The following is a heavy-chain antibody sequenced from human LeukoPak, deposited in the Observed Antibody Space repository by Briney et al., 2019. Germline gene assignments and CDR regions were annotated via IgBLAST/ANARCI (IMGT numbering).Heavy chain of an antibody. D-gene: IGHD3-10*01. CDR2: IKQDGSEK. Sequence: GGSLRLSCAASGFTFSSYWMSWVRQAPGKGLEWVANIKQDGSEKYYVDSVKGRFTISRDNAKNSLYLQMNSLRAEDTAVYYCARDRWTGYYYGDLGYWGQGTLVTVSS. CDR1: GFTFSSYW. J-gene: IGHJ4*02. V-gene: IGHV3-7*01. CDR3: ARDRWTGYYYGDLGY.